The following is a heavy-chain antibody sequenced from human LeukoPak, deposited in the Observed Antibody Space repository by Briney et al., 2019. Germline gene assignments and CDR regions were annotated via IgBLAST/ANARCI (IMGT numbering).Heavy chain of an antibody. J-gene: IGHJ4*02. D-gene: IGHD3-10*01. Sequence: SVKVSCKASGGTFSSYAISWVRQAPGQGLEWMGGIIPIFGTANYAQKFQGRVTITADKSTSTAYMELSSLRSEDTAVYYCAREWLDYGSGSYFECSRGQGTLVTVSS. V-gene: IGHV1-69*06. CDR3: AREWLDYGSGSYFECS. CDR2: IIPIFGTA. CDR1: GGTFSSYA.